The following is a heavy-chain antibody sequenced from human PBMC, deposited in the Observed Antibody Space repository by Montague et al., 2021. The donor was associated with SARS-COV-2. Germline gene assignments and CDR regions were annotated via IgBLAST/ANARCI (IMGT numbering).Heavy chain of an antibody. J-gene: IGHJ3*02. CDR3: ARELEDDVTASWALDM. D-gene: IGHD2-21*02. Sequence: SLRLSCAASGFTFSTSDFHWVRQGRGRGLEWVSAIGRGFDTYYEESVRGRFTIFRDNARNSLILQMNSLTVGVTAVYYCARELEDDVTASWALDMWGQGTTVTVSS. V-gene: IGHV3-13*01. CDR1: GFTFSTSD. CDR2: IGRGFDT.